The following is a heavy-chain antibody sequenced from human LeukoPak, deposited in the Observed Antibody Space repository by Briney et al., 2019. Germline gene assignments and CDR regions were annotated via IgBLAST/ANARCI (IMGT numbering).Heavy chain of an antibody. V-gene: IGHV4-59*01. D-gene: IGHD2-15*01. CDR1: GGSINSYY. J-gene: IGHJ6*03. CDR3: ARGSCSGGSCYRNYYYYMDV. CDR2: IYYSGST. Sequence: PSETLSLTCTVSGGSINSYYWSWIRQPPGKGLEYIGYIYYSGSTNYNPSLKSRVTISVDTPKNQFSLKLSSVTAADTAVYYCARGSCSGGSCYRNYYYYMDVWGKGTTVTISS.